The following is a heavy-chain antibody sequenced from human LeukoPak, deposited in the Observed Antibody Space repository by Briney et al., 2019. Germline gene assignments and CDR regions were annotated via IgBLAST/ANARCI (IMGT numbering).Heavy chain of an antibody. CDR3: ARDGSSGGYYYGSIPGYYYYYYMDV. V-gene: IGHV3-20*01. J-gene: IGHJ6*03. D-gene: IGHD3-22*01. CDR1: GFTFDDYG. CDR2: INWNGESS. Sequence: GGSLRLSCAASGFTFDDYGMSWVRQAPGKGPEWVSGINWNGESSGYADSVKGRFTISRDNAKNSLYLQMNSLRAEDTALYHCARDGSSGGYYYGSIPGYYYYYYMDVWGKGTTVTISS.